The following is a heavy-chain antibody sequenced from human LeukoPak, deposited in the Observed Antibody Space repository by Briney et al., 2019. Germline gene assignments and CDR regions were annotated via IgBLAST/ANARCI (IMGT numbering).Heavy chain of an antibody. CDR3: ARVLWFGGYYFDF. D-gene: IGHD3-10*01. CDR1: GYSISSGYY. V-gene: IGHV4-38-2*01. J-gene: IGHJ4*02. CDR2: IYHSGNT. Sequence: SETLSLTCAVSGYSISSGYYWGWIRQPPGKGLEWIGSIYHSGNTYYNPSLKSRVTISVDTSKNQFSLKLSSVTAADTAVYYCARVLWFGGYYFDFWGQGTLVTVSS.